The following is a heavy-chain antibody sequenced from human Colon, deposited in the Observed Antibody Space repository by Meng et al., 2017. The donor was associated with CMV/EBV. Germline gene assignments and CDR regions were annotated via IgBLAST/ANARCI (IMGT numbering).Heavy chain of an antibody. CDR3: VRDSSGYYYFDF. Sequence: GESLKISCAASGFTFSGYVMRWVRQAPGKGLEWVSTISTTGSSTNYADSVKGRFTISRDNSKNTLYLQMNTLRAEDTAVYYCVRDSSGYYYFDFWGQGTLVTVSS. D-gene: IGHD3-22*01. CDR1: GFTFSGYV. CDR2: ISTTGSST. J-gene: IGHJ4*02. V-gene: IGHV3-23*01.